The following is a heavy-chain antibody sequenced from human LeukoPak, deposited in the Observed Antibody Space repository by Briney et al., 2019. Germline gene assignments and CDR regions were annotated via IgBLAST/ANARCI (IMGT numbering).Heavy chain of an antibody. J-gene: IGHJ4*02. CDR2: INPNSGGT. D-gene: IGHD5-18*01. CDR1: GYTFTVYY. Sequence: ASVKVSCKASGYTFTVYYMHWVRQAPGQGLEWMGWINPNSGGTNYAQKFQGRVTMTRDTSISTAYMELNRLRSDDTAVYYCASNLKSAMVTDWDYWGQGTLVTVPS. V-gene: IGHV1-2*02. CDR3: ASNLKSAMVTDWDY.